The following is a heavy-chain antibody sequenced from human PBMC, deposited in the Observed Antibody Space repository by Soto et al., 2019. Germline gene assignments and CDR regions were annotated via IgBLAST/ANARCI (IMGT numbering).Heavy chain of an antibody. CDR1: GFTFSSYE. J-gene: IGHJ3*01. CDR3: AREREDAFDV. CDR2: ISGSGTTI. V-gene: IGHV3-48*03. Sequence: EVQLVESGGGLVQPGGSLRLSCVASGFTFSSYEMNWVRLAPGKGLEWVSYISGSGTTIYYADSVKGRFTISRDNARNSLYLRMNSLRAEDTAFYYCAREREDAFDVWGQGTMVTVSS. D-gene: IGHD1-26*01.